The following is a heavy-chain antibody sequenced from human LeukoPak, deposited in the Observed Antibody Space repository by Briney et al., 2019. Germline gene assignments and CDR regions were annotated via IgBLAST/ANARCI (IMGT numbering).Heavy chain of an antibody. CDR1: GFPFSDYY. J-gene: IGHJ4*02. CDR2: ISGSGGST. V-gene: IGHV3-23*01. D-gene: IGHD6-13*01. Sequence: PGGSLRLSCAASGFPFSDYYMSWIRQAPGKGLEWVSAISGSGGSTYYADSVKGRFTISRDNSKNTLYLQMNSLRAEDTAVYYCAKDSSSWYRPNIDYWGQGTLVTVSS. CDR3: AKDSSSWYRPNIDY.